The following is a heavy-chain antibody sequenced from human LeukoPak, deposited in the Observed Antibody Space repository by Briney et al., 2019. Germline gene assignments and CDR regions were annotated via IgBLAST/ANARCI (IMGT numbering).Heavy chain of an antibody. D-gene: IGHD3-10*02. Sequence: GGSLRLSCAVSGFTFSSYWMSWVRQAPGKGLEWVAKIKQDGSEKYYVDSVKGRFTISRDNAKNSLYLQMNSLRAEDTAVYYCAELGITMIGGVWGKGTTVTISS. CDR3: AELGITMIGGV. CDR2: IKQDGSEK. V-gene: IGHV3-7*01. J-gene: IGHJ6*04. CDR1: GFTFSSYW.